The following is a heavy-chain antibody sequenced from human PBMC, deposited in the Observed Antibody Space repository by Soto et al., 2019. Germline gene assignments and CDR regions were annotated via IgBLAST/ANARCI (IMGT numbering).Heavy chain of an antibody. J-gene: IGHJ4*02. Sequence: EVQLVESGGGLVKPGGSLRLSCAASGFIFSSYTINWVRQASGKGLEWVSSISASSTYIYYADSLKGRFTISRDNAYNSLYLQMNSLRAEDTAVYYCARGWLRDPWMYWGQGTLVTVSS. V-gene: IGHV3-21*01. CDR3: ARGWLRDPWMY. CDR1: GFIFSSYT. D-gene: IGHD5-12*01. CDR2: ISASSTYI.